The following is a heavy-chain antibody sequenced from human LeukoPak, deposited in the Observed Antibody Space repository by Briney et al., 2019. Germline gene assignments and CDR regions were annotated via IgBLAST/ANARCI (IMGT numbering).Heavy chain of an antibody. J-gene: IGHJ3*02. CDR2: ISGSGGST. Sequence: GGSLRLSCAASGFTFSSYAMSWVRQAPGKGLEWVSAISGSGGSTYYADSVKGRFTISRDNSKNSLYLQMNSLRAEDTAVYYCAESGAYSSVTDGAFDIWGQGTMVTVSS. CDR1: GFTFSSYA. CDR3: AESGAYSSVTDGAFDI. D-gene: IGHD3-22*01. V-gene: IGHV3-23*01.